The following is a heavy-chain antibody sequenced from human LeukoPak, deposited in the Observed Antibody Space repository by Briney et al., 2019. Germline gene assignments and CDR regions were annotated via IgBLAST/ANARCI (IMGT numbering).Heavy chain of an antibody. CDR2: INPNSGGT. CDR3: ARVSAVAGKGDWFDP. J-gene: IGHJ5*02. Sequence: ASVKVSCKASGYTFIGYYMHWVRQAPGQGLEWMGWINPNSGGTNYAQKFQGRVTMTRDTSISTAYMELSRLRSDDTAVYYCARVSAVAGKGDWFDPWGQGTLVTVSS. CDR1: GYTFIGYY. V-gene: IGHV1-2*02. D-gene: IGHD6-19*01.